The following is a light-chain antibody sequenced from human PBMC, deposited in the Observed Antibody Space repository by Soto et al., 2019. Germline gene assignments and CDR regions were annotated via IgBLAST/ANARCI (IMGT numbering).Light chain of an antibody. CDR1: SSNIGSNY. V-gene: IGLV1-47*01. J-gene: IGLJ2*01. CDR2: RNN. CDR3: AAGDDSLSGVV. Sequence: QSVLTQPPSASGTPGQRVTISSSGSSSNIGSNYVYWYQQLPGTAPKLLIYRNNQRPSGVPDRFSGSKSGTSASLAISGLRSEDEADYYCAAGDDSLSGVVFGGGTKLTVL.